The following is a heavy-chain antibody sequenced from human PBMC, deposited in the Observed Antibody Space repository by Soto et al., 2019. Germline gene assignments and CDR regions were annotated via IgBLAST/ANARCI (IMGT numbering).Heavy chain of an antibody. CDR1: GFTFSSYG. V-gene: IGHV3-33*01. D-gene: IGHD3-3*01. CDR3: ARDPGVTNYYFDY. J-gene: IGHJ4*02. Sequence: QVQLVESGGGVVQPGTSLRLSCAPSGFTFSSYGMHWVRQAPGKGLEWVAVIWYDGSKQYYADSVKGRFTISRDNSKNTLDLQINSLRAEDTAVYYCARDPGVTNYYFDYWGQGTLVTVSS. CDR2: IWYDGSKQ.